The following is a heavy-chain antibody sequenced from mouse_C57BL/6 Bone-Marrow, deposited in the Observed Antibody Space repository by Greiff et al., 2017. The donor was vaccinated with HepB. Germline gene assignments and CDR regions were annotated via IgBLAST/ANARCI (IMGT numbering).Heavy chain of an antibody. J-gene: IGHJ2*01. CDR3: ARDAGLDYFDY. V-gene: IGHV5-16*01. D-gene: IGHD2-2*01. CDR2: INYDGSST. CDR1: GFTFSDYY. Sequence: EVQLQQSEGGLVQPGSSMKLSCTASGFTFSDYYMAWVRQVPEKGLEWVANINYDGSSTYYLDSLKSRFIISRDNAKNILYLQMSSLKSEDTATYYCARDAGLDYFDYWGQGTTLTVSS.